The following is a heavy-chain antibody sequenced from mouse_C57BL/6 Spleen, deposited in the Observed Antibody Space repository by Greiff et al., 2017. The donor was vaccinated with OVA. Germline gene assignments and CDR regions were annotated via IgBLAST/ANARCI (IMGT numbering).Heavy chain of an antibody. CDR3: ARDEGGTWYFDV. V-gene: IGHV5-16*01. CDR2: INYDGSST. Sequence: EVKVEESEGGLVQPGSSMKLSCTASGFTFSDYYMAWVRQVPEKGLEWVANINYDGSSTYYLDSLKSRFIISRDNAKNILYLQMSSLKSEDTATYYCARDEGGTWYFDVWGTGTTVTVSS. D-gene: IGHD3-3*01. J-gene: IGHJ1*03. CDR1: GFTFSDYY.